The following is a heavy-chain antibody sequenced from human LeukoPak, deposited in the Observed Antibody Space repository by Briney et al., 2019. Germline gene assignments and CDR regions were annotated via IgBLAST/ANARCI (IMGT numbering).Heavy chain of an antibody. CDR3: AREVDILTGYYASNSIWFDP. Sequence: ASVKVSCKASGYTFTGYYMHWVRQAPGQGLEWMGRINPNSGGTNYAQKFQGRVTMTRDTSISTAYMELSRLRSDDTAVYYCAREVDILTGYYASNSIWFDPWGQGTLVTVSS. CDR2: INPNSGGT. CDR1: GYTFTGYY. V-gene: IGHV1-2*06. D-gene: IGHD3-9*01. J-gene: IGHJ5*02.